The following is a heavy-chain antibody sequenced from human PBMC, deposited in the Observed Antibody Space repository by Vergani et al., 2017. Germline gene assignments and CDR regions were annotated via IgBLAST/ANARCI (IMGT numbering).Heavy chain of an antibody. CDR2: INPSGGSP. CDR3: VRYRLPDFWSGDNWFDP. Sequence: QVQLVQSGAEVKKPGASVKVSCKASGYTFTNYYMHWVRQAPGQGLEWMGIINPSGGSPNYAQRFQGRVTMTRDPSTRTVYMELGSLRSEDPAVYYCVRYRLPDFWSGDNWFDPGGQGTLVTVSS. V-gene: IGHV1-46*03. D-gene: IGHD3-3*01. J-gene: IGHJ5*02. CDR1: GYTFTNYY.